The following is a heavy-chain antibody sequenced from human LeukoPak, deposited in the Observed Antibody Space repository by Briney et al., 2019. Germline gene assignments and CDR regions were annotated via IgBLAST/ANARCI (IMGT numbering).Heavy chain of an antibody. J-gene: IGHJ3*02. CDR3: ARVRGTIFGVDPGPFDI. CDR1: GGSFSGYY. V-gene: IGHV4-34*01. D-gene: IGHD3-3*01. CDR2: INHSGST. Sequence: SETLSHTCAVYGGSFSGYYWSWIRQPPGKGLEWIGEINHSGSTNYNPSLKSRVTISVDTSKNQFSLKLSSVTAADTAVYYCARVRGTIFGVDPGPFDIWGQGTMVTVSS.